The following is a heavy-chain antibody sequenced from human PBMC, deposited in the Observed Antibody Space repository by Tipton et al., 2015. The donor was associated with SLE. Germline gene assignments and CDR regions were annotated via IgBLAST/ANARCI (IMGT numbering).Heavy chain of an antibody. Sequence: TLSLTCTVSGGSISSYYWSWIRQPPGKGLEWIGYIYYSGSTNYNPSLKSRVTISVDTSKNQFSLNLSSVTAADTAVYYCASRPSYSSGWYYFDYWGQGTLVTVSS. CDR1: GGSISSYY. CDR2: IYYSGST. V-gene: IGHV4-59*08. D-gene: IGHD6-19*01. J-gene: IGHJ4*02. CDR3: ASRPSYSSGWYYFDY.